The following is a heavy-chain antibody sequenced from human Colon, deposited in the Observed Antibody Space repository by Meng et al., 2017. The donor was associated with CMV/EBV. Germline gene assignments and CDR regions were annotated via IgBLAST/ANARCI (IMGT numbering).Heavy chain of an antibody. CDR2: INSDGSST. Sequence: EGQLVGSGGGLVQPGGSLRLSCAASVFTFSSYWMHWVRQAPGKGLVWVSRINSDGSSTVYADSVKGRFTISRDNAKNTLYLQMNSLRAEDTAIYYCARVRGQQLVTIDYWGQGTLVTVSS. CDR3: ARVRGQQLVTIDY. CDR1: VFTFSSYW. D-gene: IGHD6-13*01. J-gene: IGHJ4*02. V-gene: IGHV3-74*01.